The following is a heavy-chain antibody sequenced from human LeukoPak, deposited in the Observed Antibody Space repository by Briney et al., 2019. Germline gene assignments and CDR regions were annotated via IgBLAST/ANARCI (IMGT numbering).Heavy chain of an antibody. Sequence: GGSLRLSCAVSGFNFRGSSMTWVRQAPGEGLEWVSSISASGDATYFADSVKGRFSVSRDNSKSTMSLQMNNLRVEDTAVYSCANGPSSSWPGLNHWGQGALVTVSS. V-gene: IGHV3-23*01. CDR2: ISASGDAT. J-gene: IGHJ5*02. CDR1: GFNFRGSS. D-gene: IGHD6-13*01. CDR3: ANGPSSSWPGLNH.